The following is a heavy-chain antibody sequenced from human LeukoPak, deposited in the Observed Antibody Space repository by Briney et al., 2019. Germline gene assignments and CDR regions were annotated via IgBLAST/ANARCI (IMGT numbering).Heavy chain of an antibody. CDR3: ARFMVRGVIRYYYYMDV. V-gene: IGHV1-69*13. D-gene: IGHD3-10*01. CDR2: IVPIFGTA. Sequence: SVKVSCKASGYTFTGYYMHWVRQAPGQGLEWMGGIVPIFGTANYAQKFQGRVTITADESTSTAYMELSSLRSEDTAVYYCARFMVRGVIRYYYYMDVWGKGTTVTISS. CDR1: GYTFTGYY. J-gene: IGHJ6*03.